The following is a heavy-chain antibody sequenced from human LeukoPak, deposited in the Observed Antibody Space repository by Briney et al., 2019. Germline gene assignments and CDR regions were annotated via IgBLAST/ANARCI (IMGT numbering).Heavy chain of an antibody. CDR1: GGSISSSSYY. CDR2: IYYSGST. J-gene: IGHJ4*02. CDR3: ARPPH. V-gene: IGHV4-39*01. Sequence: SETLSLTCTVSGGSISSSSYYWGWVRQPPGKGLEWIVSIYYSGSTYYNPSLKSRVTISVDTSKNQFSLKLSSVTAADTAVYYCARPPHWGQGTLVTVSS.